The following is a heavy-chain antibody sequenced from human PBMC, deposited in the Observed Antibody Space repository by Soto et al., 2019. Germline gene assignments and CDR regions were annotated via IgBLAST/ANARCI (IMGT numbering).Heavy chain of an antibody. V-gene: IGHV3-43*01. CDR1: GFTFDDYT. CDR2: ISWDGGST. CDR3: AKDMSYYDSSGYPRDYGMDV. Sequence: VSLRLSCAASGFTFDDYTMHWVRQAPGKGLEWVSLISWDGGSTYYADSVKGRFTISRDNSKNSLYLQMNSLRTEDTALYYCAKDMSYYDSSGYPRDYGMDVWGQGTTVTVSS. D-gene: IGHD3-22*01. J-gene: IGHJ6*02.